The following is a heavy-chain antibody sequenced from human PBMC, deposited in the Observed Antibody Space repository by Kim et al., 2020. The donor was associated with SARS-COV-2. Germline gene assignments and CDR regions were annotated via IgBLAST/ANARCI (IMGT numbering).Heavy chain of an antibody. D-gene: IGHD2-2*01. V-gene: IGHV3-53*01. J-gene: IGHJ4*02. CDR2: IYSGGST. Sequence: GGSLRLSCAASGFTVSSNYMSWVRQAPGKGLEWVSVIYSGGSTYYADSVKGRFTISRDNSKNTLYLQMNSLRAEDTAVYYCARVGVVVPAAALGAFDYWGQGTLVTVSS. CDR1: GFTVSSNY. CDR3: ARVGVVVPAAALGAFDY.